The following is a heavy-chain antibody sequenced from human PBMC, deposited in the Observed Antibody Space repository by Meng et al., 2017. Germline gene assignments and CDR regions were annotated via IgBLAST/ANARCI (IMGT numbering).Heavy chain of an antibody. Sequence: QWHLVQFGGEVKKPGASVKLSCKASGYTFIDAYIHWVRQAPGQGLEWMGRIIPRGSDANSAQKFQGRVTLTWDTSINTAYMELSSLRSDDTAIYYCARDGGNYDFDYWGQGTLVTVSS. CDR1: GYTFIDAY. CDR3: ARDGGNYDFDY. D-gene: IGHD1-7*01. V-gene: IGHV1-2*06. J-gene: IGHJ4*02. CDR2: IIPRGSDA.